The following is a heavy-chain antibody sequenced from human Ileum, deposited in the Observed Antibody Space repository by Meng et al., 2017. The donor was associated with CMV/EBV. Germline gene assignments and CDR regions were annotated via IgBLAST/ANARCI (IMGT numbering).Heavy chain of an antibody. CDR2: IHSNGAT. V-gene: IGHV4-4*07. Sequence: DSGPERVNLSETLSLRCTCSGVSFRYYYWNWIRQPAGQGLEWIGRIHSNGATDYNPSLQSRVTMSVDSSKNEFFLSLSFVTAADTAIYYCARRRGPRGYIDYWGQGILVTVSS. D-gene: IGHD3-10*01. CDR1: GVSFRYYY. CDR3: ARRRGPRGYIDY. J-gene: IGHJ4*02.